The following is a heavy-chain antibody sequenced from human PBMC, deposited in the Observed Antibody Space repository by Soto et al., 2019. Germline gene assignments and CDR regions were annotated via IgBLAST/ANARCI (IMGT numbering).Heavy chain of an antibody. CDR2: ISSGGTTI. CDR3: AKSRYSDSSGDFYDY. V-gene: IGHV3-11*01. CDR1: GFTFSDYY. D-gene: IGHD3-22*01. J-gene: IGHJ4*02. Sequence: GGSLRLSCAASGFTFSDYYMSWIRQAPGKGLEWVSYISSGGTTIYYADSVKGRFTISRDNAKNSLFLQMNSLRAEDTAVYYCAKSRYSDSSGDFYDYWGQGTLVTVSS.